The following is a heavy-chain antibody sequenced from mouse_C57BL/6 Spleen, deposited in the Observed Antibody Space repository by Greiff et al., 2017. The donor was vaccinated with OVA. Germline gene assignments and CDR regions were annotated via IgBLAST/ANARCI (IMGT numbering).Heavy chain of an antibody. CDR1: GFSLTSYG. Sequence: VKLMESGPGLVQPSQSLSITCTVSGFSLTSYGVHWVRQSPGKGLEWLGVIWSGGSTDYNAAFISRLSISKDNSKSQVFFKMNSLQADDTAIYYCARNYYDYPYWYFDVWGTGTTVTVSS. J-gene: IGHJ1*03. V-gene: IGHV2-2*01. CDR2: IWSGGST. CDR3: ARNYYDYPYWYFDV. D-gene: IGHD2-4*01.